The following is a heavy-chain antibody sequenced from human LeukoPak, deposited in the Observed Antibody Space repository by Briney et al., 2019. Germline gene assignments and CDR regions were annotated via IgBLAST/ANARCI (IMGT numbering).Heavy chain of an antibody. CDR2: IYYSGST. CDR1: GGSISSYY. CDR3: ASLVSRCGGDCYPFDY. J-gene: IGHJ4*02. D-gene: IGHD2-21*02. Sequence: SETLSLTCTVSGGSISSYYWSWIRQPPGKGLEWIGYIYYSGSTNYNPSLKSRVTISVDTSKNQFSLKLSSVTAADTAVYYCASLVSRCGGDCYPFDYWGQGTLVTVSS. V-gene: IGHV4-59*12.